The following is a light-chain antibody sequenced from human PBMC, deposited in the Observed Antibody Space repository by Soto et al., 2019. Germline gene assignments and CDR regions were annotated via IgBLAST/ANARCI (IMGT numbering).Light chain of an antibody. Sequence: QCVLTQPASVSGSPGQSITIPCTGTSSDVGSNNLVSWYQQHPGKAPKLLIYEGSKRPSGVSNRFSGSKSGNTASLTISGLQAEDEADYYCCSYAGGYVFGTGTKVTVL. CDR1: SSDVGSNNL. CDR2: EGS. J-gene: IGLJ1*01. CDR3: CSYAGGYV. V-gene: IGLV2-23*01.